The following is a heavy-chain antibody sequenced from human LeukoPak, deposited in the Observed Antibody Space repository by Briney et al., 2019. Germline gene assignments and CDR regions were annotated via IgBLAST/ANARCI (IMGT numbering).Heavy chain of an antibody. Sequence: SVKVSCKASGGTFSSYAISWVRQAPGQGLEWMGGIIPIFGTTNYAQKFQGGVTITADASTSTAYIYLSSLRSEDTAVYYCAREFSRGDWYFDLWGRGTLVTVSS. CDR2: IIPIFGTT. D-gene: IGHD3-10*01. CDR3: AREFSRGDWYFDL. J-gene: IGHJ2*01. V-gene: IGHV1-69*01. CDR1: GGTFSSYA.